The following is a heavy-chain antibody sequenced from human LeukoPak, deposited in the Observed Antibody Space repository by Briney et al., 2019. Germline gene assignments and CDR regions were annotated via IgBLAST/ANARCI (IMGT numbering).Heavy chain of an antibody. CDR3: ARVFRVIDSTNFDY. Sequence: ASVKVSCKASGYTFTSYDINWVRQATGQGLEWMGWMNPNCGNTGYAQKFQGRVTMTRNISISTAYMELSSLRSEDTAVYYCARVFRVIDSTNFDYWGQGTLVTVSS. CDR2: MNPNCGNT. D-gene: IGHD2-8*01. J-gene: IGHJ4*02. V-gene: IGHV1-8*01. CDR1: GYTFTSYD.